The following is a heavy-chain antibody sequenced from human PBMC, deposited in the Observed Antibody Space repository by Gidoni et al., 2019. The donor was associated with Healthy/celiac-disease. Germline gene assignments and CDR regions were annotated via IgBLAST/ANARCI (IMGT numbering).Heavy chain of an antibody. J-gene: IGHJ4*02. CDR3: ARESYMAGFFFDY. CDR1: GGSISSGSYY. V-gene: IGHV4-61*02. CDR2: IYTSGST. D-gene: IGHD3-3*01. Sequence: QVQLQESGPGLVKPSQTLSLTCTVSGGSISSGSYYWSWIRQPAGKGLEWIGRIYTSGSTNYNPSLKSRVTISVDTSKNQFSLKLSSVTAADTAVYYCARESYMAGFFFDYWGQGTLVTVSS.